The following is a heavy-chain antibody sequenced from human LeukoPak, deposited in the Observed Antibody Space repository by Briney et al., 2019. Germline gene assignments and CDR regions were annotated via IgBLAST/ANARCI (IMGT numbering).Heavy chain of an antibody. CDR3: AREGFDY. CDR2: LNPNSGVT. V-gene: IGHV1-2*02. J-gene: IGHJ4*02. CDR1: GYTFTGYY. Sequence: ASVKVSCKASGYTFTGYYMHWVRQAPGQGLEWMGWLNPNSGVTKCAQNFQGRVTVTRDTSTSTAYMELSRLRSDDTAVYYCAREGFDYWGQGTLVTVSS.